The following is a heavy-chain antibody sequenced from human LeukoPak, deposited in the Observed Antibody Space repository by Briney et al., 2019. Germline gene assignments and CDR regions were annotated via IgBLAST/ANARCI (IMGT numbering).Heavy chain of an antibody. Sequence: SETLSLTCAVYGGSFSGYYWSWIRQPPEKGLEWIGEINHSGSTNYNPSLKSRVTISVDTSKNQFSLKLSSVTAADTAVYYCAREATVTTPGFDYWGQGTLVTVSS. D-gene: IGHD4-11*01. J-gene: IGHJ4*02. V-gene: IGHV4-34*01. CDR3: AREATVTTPGFDY. CDR1: GGSFSGYY. CDR2: INHSGST.